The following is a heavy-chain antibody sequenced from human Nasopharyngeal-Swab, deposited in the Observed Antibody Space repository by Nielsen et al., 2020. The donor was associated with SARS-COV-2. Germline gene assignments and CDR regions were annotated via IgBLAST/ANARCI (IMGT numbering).Heavy chain of an antibody. Sequence: ASVKVSCKASGYTLTGYYMHWVRQAPGQGLEWMGWINPHSRGTKYAQKFQGRVTMTSDTSINTAYMELRRLRSDDTAVYYCARDDYGDYGYFDPWGQGTLVTVSS. J-gene: IGHJ5*02. CDR3: ARDDYGDYGYFDP. V-gene: IGHV1-2*02. D-gene: IGHD4-17*01. CDR2: INPHSRGT. CDR1: GYTLTGYY.